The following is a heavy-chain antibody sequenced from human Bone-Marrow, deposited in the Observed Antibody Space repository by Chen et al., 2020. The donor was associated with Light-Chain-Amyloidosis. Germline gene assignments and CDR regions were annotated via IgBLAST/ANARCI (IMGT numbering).Heavy chain of an antibody. CDR1: GAPFSNYY. CDR3: ARAIYRYYDLVNFYHYMDV. J-gene: IGHJ6*03. CDR2: IIETGSD. Sequence: QVQLQEWGTGLLKPSETLSLTCAVYGAPFSNYYWTWVRQAPGKGMEWMGEIIETGSDSFNPTLKSRLTMSVEKSKNQFSLKLTSVTAADTAVYYCARAIYRYYDLVNFYHYMDVWGRGTTVTVS. D-gene: IGHD3-3*01. V-gene: IGHV4-34*12.